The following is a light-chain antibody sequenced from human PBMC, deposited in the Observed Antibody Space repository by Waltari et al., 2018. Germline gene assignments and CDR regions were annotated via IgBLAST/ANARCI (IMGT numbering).Light chain of an antibody. Sequence: DIVMTQSPDSLAVSLGGWAPLPCRSSQTILYRSYNKDCLAWHQQKPGQPPKVLIYWSSTRESGVPDRFSGSGSGTEFTLTISSLQPEDVAVYYCQQYCTSPCTFGQGTRLEIK. J-gene: IGKJ2*02. CDR3: QQYCTSPCT. CDR1: QTILYRSYNKDC. V-gene: IGKV4-1*01. CDR2: WSS.